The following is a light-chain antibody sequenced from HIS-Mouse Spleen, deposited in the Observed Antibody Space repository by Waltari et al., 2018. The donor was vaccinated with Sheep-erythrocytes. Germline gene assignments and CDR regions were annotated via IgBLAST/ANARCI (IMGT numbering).Light chain of an antibody. J-gene: IGLJ3*02. CDR2: EGS. V-gene: IGLV2-23*01. Sequence: QSALTQPASVSVSPGQSITISCTGTSSDVGSYNLVSLYQQHPGKAPKLMLYEGSKRPSGVSNRFSGSKSGNTASLTISGLQAEDEADYYCCSYAGSSTPWVFGGGTKLTVL. CDR3: CSYAGSSTPWV. CDR1: SSDVGSYNL.